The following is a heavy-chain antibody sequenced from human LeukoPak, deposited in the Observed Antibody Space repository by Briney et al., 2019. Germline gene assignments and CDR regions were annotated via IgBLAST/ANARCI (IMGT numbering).Heavy chain of an antibody. CDR2: IIPIFGTA. D-gene: IGHD3-22*01. V-gene: IGHV1-69*01. Sequence: PVKVSCKASGGTFSSYAISWVRQAPGQGLEWMGGIIPIFGTANYAQKFQGRVTITADESTSTAYMELSSLRSEDTAVYYCASSYYYDSKRTDFDYWGQGTLVTVSS. CDR3: ASSYYYDSKRTDFDY. CDR1: GGTFSSYA. J-gene: IGHJ4*02.